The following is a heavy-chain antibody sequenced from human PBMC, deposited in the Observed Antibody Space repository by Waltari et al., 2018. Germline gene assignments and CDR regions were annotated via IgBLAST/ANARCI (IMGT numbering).Heavy chain of an antibody. CDR2: ISSSSSYI. Sequence: EVQLGESGGGLVKPGGSLRLSCAASGFNFSSYSMNWVRQAPGKGVEWVSSISSSSSYIYYSDSVKGRFTISRDNAKNSLYLQMNSLRAEDTAVYYCARESVSGWSHFDYWGQGTLVTVSS. D-gene: IGHD6-19*01. V-gene: IGHV3-21*01. CDR1: GFNFSSYS. J-gene: IGHJ4*02. CDR3: ARESVSGWSHFDY.